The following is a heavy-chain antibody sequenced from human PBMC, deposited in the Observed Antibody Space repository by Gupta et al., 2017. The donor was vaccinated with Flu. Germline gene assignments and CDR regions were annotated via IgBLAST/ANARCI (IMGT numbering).Heavy chain of an antibody. J-gene: IGHJ5*02. CDR1: GFTFSNYA. Sequence: EVQLLESGGGLVQPGGSLRLSCAASGFTFSNYAMGWVRQAPGKGLEWVSCVGANGDITYYADSVKDRFTVSRDNSENTLYLQMSSLRVDDTAVYYCAKDLLVSLVDNWFDPWGQGTLVTVSS. CDR2: VGANGDIT. CDR3: AKDLLVSLVDNWFDP. D-gene: IGHD2-8*02. V-gene: IGHV3-23*01.